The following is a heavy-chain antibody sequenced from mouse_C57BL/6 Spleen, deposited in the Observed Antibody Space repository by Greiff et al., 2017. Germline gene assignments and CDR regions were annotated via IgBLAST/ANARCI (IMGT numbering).Heavy chain of an antibody. CDR2: ILPGSGST. V-gene: IGHV1-9*01. D-gene: IGHD1-1*01. CDR3: ATPITTVVGAHYAMDY. Sequence: QVQLQQSGAELMKPGASVKLSCKATGYTFTGYWIEWVKQRPGHGLEWIGEILPGSGSTNYNEKFKGKATFTADTFSNTAYMQLSRLTTEDSAIYYCATPITTVVGAHYAMDYWGQGTSVTVSS. CDR1: GYTFTGYW. J-gene: IGHJ4*01.